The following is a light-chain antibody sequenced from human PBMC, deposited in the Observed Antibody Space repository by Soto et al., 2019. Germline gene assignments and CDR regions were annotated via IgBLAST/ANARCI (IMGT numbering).Light chain of an antibody. CDR3: QQYGSSPYT. CDR1: QTITSTY. V-gene: IGKV3-20*01. CDR2: GAS. J-gene: IGKJ2*01. Sequence: EIVLTQSPGTLSLSPGDRATLSCRASQTITSTYLAWYRQKPGQAPRLLTYGASNRATGIPDRLSGSGSGTDFTLTISRLEPEDFAVYYCQQYGSSPYTFGQGTKLEIK.